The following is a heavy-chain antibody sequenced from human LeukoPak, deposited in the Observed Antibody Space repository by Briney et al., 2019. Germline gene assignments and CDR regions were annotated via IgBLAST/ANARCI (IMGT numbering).Heavy chain of an antibody. CDR2: MNANSGNT. D-gene: IGHD3-3*01. J-gene: IGHJ6*02. CDR3: ATMYYDFWSGPTIMDV. V-gene: IGHV1-8*01. CDR1: GYTFTSYD. Sequence: ASVKVSCKASGYTFTSYDINWGRQAPGQGREWRVWMNANSGNTGYAQKFQGRVTMTRNTSISTAYMELSSLRSEDTAVYYCATMYYDFWSGPTIMDVWGQGTTVTVSS.